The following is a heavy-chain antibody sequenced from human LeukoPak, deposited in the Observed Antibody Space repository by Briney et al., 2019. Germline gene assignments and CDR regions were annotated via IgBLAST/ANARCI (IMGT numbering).Heavy chain of an antibody. CDR3: ARDGDYNILTGYLNGDAFDI. CDR1: GFTFSSYS. Sequence: GGSLRLSCAASGFTFSSYSMNWVRQAPGKGLEWVSYISSSSSTIYYADSVKGRFTISRDNAKNSLYLQMNSLRAEDTAVYYCARDGDYNILTGYLNGDAFDIWGQGTMVTVSS. CDR2: ISSSSSTI. J-gene: IGHJ3*02. D-gene: IGHD3-9*01. V-gene: IGHV3-48*01.